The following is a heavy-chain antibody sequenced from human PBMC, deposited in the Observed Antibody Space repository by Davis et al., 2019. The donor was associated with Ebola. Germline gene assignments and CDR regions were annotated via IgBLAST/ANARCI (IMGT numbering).Heavy chain of an antibody. J-gene: IGHJ4*02. D-gene: IGHD2-8*01. CDR2: ISSSSSYI. V-gene: IGHV3-21*01. CDR1: GFTFSSYS. CDR3: ARENGVCYFDY. Sequence: GESLKISCAASGFTFSSYSMNWVRQAPGKGLEWVSSISSSSSYIYYADSVKGRFTISRDNSKNTLYLQMNSLRAEDTAVYYCARENGVCYFDYWGQGTLVTVSS.